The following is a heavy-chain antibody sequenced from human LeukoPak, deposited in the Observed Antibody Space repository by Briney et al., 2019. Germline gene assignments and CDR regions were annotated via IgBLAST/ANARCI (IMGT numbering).Heavy chain of an antibody. V-gene: IGHV4-34*01. Sequence: SETLSLTCAVYGGSFSGYYWSWIRQPPGKGLEWIGEINHSGSTNYNPSLKSRVTISVDTSRNQFSLKLSSVTATDTAVYYCARGCSGSFYYYYYYMDVWGKGTTVTVSS. J-gene: IGHJ6*03. CDR3: ARGCSGSFYYYYYYMDV. D-gene: IGHD1-26*01. CDR2: INHSGST. CDR1: GGSFSGYY.